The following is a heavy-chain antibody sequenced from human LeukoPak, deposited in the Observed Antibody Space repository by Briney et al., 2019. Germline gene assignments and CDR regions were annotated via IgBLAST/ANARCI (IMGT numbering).Heavy chain of an antibody. CDR1: GFSVRSSY. Sequence: GGSLRLSCAVSGFSVRSSYMNWVRQAPGKGLEWVSVIYSGGRIFYADSVKGRFTISRDNSKNTLFLQMSSLRVEDTALYYCARDPAGGTYWSHLLHWGLGTLVTVSS. D-gene: IGHD2-8*02. CDR2: IYSGGRI. CDR3: ARDPAGGTYWSHLLH. V-gene: IGHV3-53*01. J-gene: IGHJ1*01.